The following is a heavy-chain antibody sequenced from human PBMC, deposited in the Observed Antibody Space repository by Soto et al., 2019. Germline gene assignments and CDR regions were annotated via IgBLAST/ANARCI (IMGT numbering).Heavy chain of an antibody. D-gene: IGHD5-18*01. CDR2: IYPRDSDT. Sequence: GESLKISCQGSGYNFATSWIGWVRQMPGKGLEWMGIIYPRDSDTRYSPSFQGQVTISADKSISTTYLQWSSQKASDTAIYYCVRHPVDTPIRWGQGTLVTV. CDR3: VRHPVDTPIR. J-gene: IGHJ4*02. CDR1: GYNFATSW. V-gene: IGHV5-51*01.